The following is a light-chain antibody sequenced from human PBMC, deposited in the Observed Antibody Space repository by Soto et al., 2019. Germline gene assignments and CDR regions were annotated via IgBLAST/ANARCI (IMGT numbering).Light chain of an antibody. Sequence: QSALTQPASVSGSPGQSITISYTGTSSDIGGYNYVSWYQQHPGKAPKLMIYDVSNRPSGVSNRFSGSKSGNTASLTISGLQAEDEADYYCSSYTSSSTYVVFGGGTKLTV. CDR1: SSDIGGYNY. CDR3: SSYTSSSTYVV. V-gene: IGLV2-14*01. J-gene: IGLJ2*01. CDR2: DVS.